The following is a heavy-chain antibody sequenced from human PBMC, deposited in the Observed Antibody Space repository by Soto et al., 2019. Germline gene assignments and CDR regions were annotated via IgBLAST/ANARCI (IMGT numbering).Heavy chain of an antibody. CDR1: DGAISSMGGH. J-gene: IGHJ3*02. D-gene: IGHD1-26*01. V-gene: IGHV4-39*01. CDR2: IKYSGTT. CDR3: ARHGIIGSYYHAFAI. Sequence: CVSWTVSDGAISSMGGHWVRKNQPPGKGLEWIASIKYSGTTIYKPSLKSRVTLSVDTTKNQCAMKLSSVTAAETAVYFFARHGIIGSYYHAFAIWAQGTMVTVS.